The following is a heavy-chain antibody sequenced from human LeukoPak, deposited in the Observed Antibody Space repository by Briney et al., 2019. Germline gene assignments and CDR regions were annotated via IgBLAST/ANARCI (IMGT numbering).Heavy chain of an antibody. CDR3: ASGAVAGIFDY. J-gene: IGHJ4*02. CDR2: FDPEDGET. CDR1: GYTFTSYD. D-gene: IGHD6-19*01. V-gene: IGHV1-24*01. Sequence: ASVKVSCKASGYTFTSYDINWVRQATGQGLEWMGGFDPEDGETIYAQKFQGRVTMTEDTSTDTAYMELSSLRSEDTAVYYCASGAVAGIFDYWGQGTLVTVSS.